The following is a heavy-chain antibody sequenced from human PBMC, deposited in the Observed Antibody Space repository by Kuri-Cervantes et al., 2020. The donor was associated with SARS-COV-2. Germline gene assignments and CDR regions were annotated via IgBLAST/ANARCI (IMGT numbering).Heavy chain of an antibody. V-gene: IGHV3-23*01. Sequence: GESLKISCAASGFTFSNAWMSWVRQAPGKGLEWVSAISGSGGSTYYADSVKGRFTISRDNTKNSLSLQMNSLTTEDTALYYCAKEWPTGDGLGLDYWGQGTLVTVSS. D-gene: IGHD7-27*01. CDR1: GFTFSNAW. J-gene: IGHJ4*02. CDR2: ISGSGGST. CDR3: AKEWPTGDGLGLDY.